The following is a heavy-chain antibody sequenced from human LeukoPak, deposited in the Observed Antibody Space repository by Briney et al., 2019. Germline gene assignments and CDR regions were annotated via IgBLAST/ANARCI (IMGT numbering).Heavy chain of an antibody. J-gene: IGHJ4*02. D-gene: IGHD3-3*01. CDR1: GFTFSSNA. CDR3: AKDFEWLAVRYYFDY. CDR2: ISYDGSNK. V-gene: IGHV3-30*04. Sequence: GSLRLSCAASGFTFSSNALHWVRQAPGKGLEWVAVISYDGSNKYYADSVKGRFTISRDNSKNTLYLQMNSLRAEDTAVYYCAKDFEWLAVRYYFDYWGQGTLVTVSS.